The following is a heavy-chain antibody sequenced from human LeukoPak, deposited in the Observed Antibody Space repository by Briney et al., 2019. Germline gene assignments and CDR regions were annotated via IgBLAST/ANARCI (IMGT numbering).Heavy chain of an antibody. CDR1: GYSFTSYW. Sequence: GASLKISCKGSGYSFTSYWIGWVRQMPGKGLEWMGIIYPGDSDTRYSPSFQGQVTISADKSISTAYLQWSSLKASDTVMYYCARPDSGINDAFDIWGQGTMVTVSS. V-gene: IGHV5-51*01. CDR3: ARPDSGINDAFDI. CDR2: IYPGDSDT. J-gene: IGHJ3*02. D-gene: IGHD2-15*01.